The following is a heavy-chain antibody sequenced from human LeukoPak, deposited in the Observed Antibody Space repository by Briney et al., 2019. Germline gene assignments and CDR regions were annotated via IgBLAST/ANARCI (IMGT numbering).Heavy chain of an antibody. D-gene: IGHD2-15*01. CDR2: ISYDGSNK. Sequence: GGSLTLSCAASGVTFSSYGMHWVRQAPGKGLEWVAVISYDGSNKYYADSVKGRFTISRDNSKNTLYLQMNSLRAEDTAVYYCAKGGEGCYPNYFDYWGQGTLVTVSS. CDR3: AKGGEGCYPNYFDY. V-gene: IGHV3-30*18. J-gene: IGHJ4*02. CDR1: GVTFSSYG.